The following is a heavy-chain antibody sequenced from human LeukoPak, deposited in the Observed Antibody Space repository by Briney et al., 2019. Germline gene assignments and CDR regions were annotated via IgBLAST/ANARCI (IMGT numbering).Heavy chain of an antibody. Sequence: GGSLRLSCAASGFTFSDFYMNWIRQAPGKGLEWLSYISGTSSDTNYADSVKGRFTISRDNAKQSLYLQMSSLRADDTAVYYCVKNSGRDGGNWGQGTLVTVSS. D-gene: IGHD6-25*01. J-gene: IGHJ4*02. CDR1: GFTFSDFY. CDR2: ISGTSSDT. V-gene: IGHV3-11*06. CDR3: VKNSGRDGGN.